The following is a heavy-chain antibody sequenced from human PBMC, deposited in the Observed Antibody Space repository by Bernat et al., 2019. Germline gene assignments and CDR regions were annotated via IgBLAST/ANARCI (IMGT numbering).Heavy chain of an antibody. Sequence: EVQLLESGGGLVQPGGSLRLSCAASGFTFNTYTMAWVRQAPGKGLEWVSAIRGSGRGTYYADSVSGRFTISRDNSKNTLYLQMNSLRAEDTAVYYCAKDPAGYGDGYYFDYWGQGTLVTVSS. D-gene: IGHD4-17*01. V-gene: IGHV3-23*01. CDR3: AKDPAGYGDGYYFDY. CDR1: GFTFNTYT. J-gene: IGHJ4*02. CDR2: IRGSGRGT.